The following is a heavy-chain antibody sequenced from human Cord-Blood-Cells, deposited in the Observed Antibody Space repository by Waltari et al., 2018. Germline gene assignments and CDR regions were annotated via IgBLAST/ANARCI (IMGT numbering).Heavy chain of an antibody. D-gene: IGHD6-19*01. CDR2: IYYSGST. CDR3: ARGQPVADYYFDY. V-gene: IGHV4-39*01. J-gene: IGHJ4*02. Sequence: QLQLQESGPGLVKPSETLSLTCTVSGGSISSSSYYWGWIRQPPGKGLEWIGSIYYSGSTYYNPSLKSRVTISVDTSKTQFSLKLSSVTAADTAVYYCARGQPVADYYFDYWGQGTLVTVSS. CDR1: GGSISSSSYY.